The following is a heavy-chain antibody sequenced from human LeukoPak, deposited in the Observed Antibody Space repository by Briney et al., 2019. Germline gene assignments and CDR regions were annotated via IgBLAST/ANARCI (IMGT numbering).Heavy chain of an antibody. CDR1: GGSISTYY. D-gene: IGHD3-16*01. CDR3: ARVGEGAFDI. J-gene: IGHJ3*02. Sequence: PSETLSLTCTVSGGSISTYYWSWTRQPPGKTLEWIGYIYYTGNTNYNPSLKSRVTISVDTSKNLFSLKLSSVTAADTAVYYCARVGEGAFDIWGQGTMVTVSS. V-gene: IGHV4-59*01. CDR2: IYYTGNT.